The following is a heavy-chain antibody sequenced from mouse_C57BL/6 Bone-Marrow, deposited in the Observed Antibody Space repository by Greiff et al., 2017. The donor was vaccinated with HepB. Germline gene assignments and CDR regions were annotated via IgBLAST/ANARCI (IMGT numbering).Heavy chain of an antibody. CDR3: ARRITTVVAPYAMDY. J-gene: IGHJ4*01. Sequence: VQLKQSGPELVKPGASVKIPCKASGYTFTDYNMDWVKQSHGKSLEWIGDINPNNGGTIYNQKFKGKATLTVDKSSSTAYMELRSLTSEDTAVYYCARRITTVVAPYAMDYWGQGTSVTVSS. D-gene: IGHD1-1*01. CDR2: INPNNGGT. CDR1: GYTFTDYN. V-gene: IGHV1-18*01.